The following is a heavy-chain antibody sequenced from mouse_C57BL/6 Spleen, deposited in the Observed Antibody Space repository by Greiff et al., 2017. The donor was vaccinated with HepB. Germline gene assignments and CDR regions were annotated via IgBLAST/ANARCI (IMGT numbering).Heavy chain of an antibody. V-gene: IGHV1-80*01. Sequence: VQLQQSGAELVKPGASVKISCKASGYAFSSYWMNWVKQRPGKGLEWIGQIYPGDGDTNYNGKFKGKATLTADKSSSTAYMQLSSLTSEDSAVYFGARSDDGYYNYAMDYWGQGTSVTVSS. J-gene: IGHJ4*01. CDR2: IYPGDGDT. D-gene: IGHD2-3*01. CDR3: ARSDDGYYNYAMDY. CDR1: GYAFSSYW.